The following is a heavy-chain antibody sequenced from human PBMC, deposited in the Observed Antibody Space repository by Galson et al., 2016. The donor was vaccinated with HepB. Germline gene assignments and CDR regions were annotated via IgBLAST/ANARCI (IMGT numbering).Heavy chain of an antibody. CDR1: GGTFGSYA. Sequence: SVKVSCKASGGTFGSYAISWVRQAPGQGLEWLGGIIPIFGSPKYAQKFAGRVPIVADESTNTAYMELSSLRAEDTAVYYCARDKDVDHIVVFLRRAWFDPWGQGTLVTVSA. D-gene: IGHD2-21*01. V-gene: IGHV1-69*13. CDR3: ARDKDVDHIVVFLRRAWFDP. J-gene: IGHJ5*02. CDR2: IIPIFGSP.